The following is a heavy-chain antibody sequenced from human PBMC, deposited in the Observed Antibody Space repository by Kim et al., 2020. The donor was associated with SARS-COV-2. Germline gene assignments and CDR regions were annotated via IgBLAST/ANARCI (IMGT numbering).Heavy chain of an antibody. Sequence: GGSLRLSCAASGFTFSSYSMNWVRQAPGKGLEWISSISSSGSYIYYADSMKGRFTISRDNARASLYLQMNSLRAEDTAVYYCARVLTSGWSYFDYWVHGT. V-gene: IGHV3-21*01. CDR2: ISSSGSYI. CDR3: ARVLTSGWSYFDY. CDR1: GFTFSSYS. D-gene: IGHD6-19*01. J-gene: IGHJ4*01.